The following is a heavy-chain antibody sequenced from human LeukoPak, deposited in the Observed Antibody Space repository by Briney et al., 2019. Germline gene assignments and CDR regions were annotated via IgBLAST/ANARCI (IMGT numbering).Heavy chain of an antibody. CDR3: AKATSIGKYCTNGVCSPFDY. J-gene: IGHJ4*02. CDR2: ISDSGDYI. Sequence: WGSLRLSCAGSGFTFNSYAMSWVRQAPGHGLEGVSVISDSGDYISYAYSASGRLTISTDNPKNTLYLQMISLRPQDTAVYYCAKATSIGKYCTNGVCSPFDYWGQGTLVTVSS. V-gene: IGHV3-23*01. CDR1: GFTFNSYA. D-gene: IGHD2-8*01.